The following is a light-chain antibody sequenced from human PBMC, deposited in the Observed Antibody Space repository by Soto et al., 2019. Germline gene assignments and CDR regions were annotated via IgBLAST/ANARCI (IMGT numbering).Light chain of an antibody. Sequence: QSVPTQPPSVSGSPGQSVTISCTGTSSDVGKYDRVSWYQQPPGTAPNLIIYEDTNWPSGVPARFSGSKSGNTASLTISGLQAEDEADYYCSSYTSTSRYVFGAGTKVTV. CDR2: EDT. J-gene: IGLJ1*01. CDR3: SSYTSTSRYV. V-gene: IGLV2-18*02. CDR1: SSDVGKYDR.